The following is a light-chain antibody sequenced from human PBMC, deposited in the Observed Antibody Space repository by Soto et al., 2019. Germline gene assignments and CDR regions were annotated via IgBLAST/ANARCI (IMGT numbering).Light chain of an antibody. CDR3: QQRSNWPRT. V-gene: IGKV3-11*01. Sequence: EIVLTQSPANLSLSPGERAILSCRASQRVSSDLAWYQHKPGQAPRLVIYDASKRAIGIPARFSGSGYGTDFTLTISSLESEDFAVYYCQQRSNWPRTFGQGTKVDIK. CDR1: QRVSSD. CDR2: DAS. J-gene: IGKJ1*01.